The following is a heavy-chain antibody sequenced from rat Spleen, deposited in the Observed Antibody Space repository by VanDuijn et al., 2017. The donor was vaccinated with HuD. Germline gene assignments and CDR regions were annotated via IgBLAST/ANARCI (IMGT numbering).Heavy chain of an antibody. V-gene: IGHV5S13*01. CDR2: ISTGGDNS. J-gene: IGHJ4*01. Sequence: EVQLVESGGGSVQPGRSLKLSCAASGFTFNKYDMAWVRQAPTKGLEWIASISTGGDNSYFRDSLKGRFTLSRDNAKNTQSLQMDSLRSEDTAIYYCTRGYVMDAWGQGASVTVSS. CDR1: GFTFNKYD. CDR3: TRGYVMDA.